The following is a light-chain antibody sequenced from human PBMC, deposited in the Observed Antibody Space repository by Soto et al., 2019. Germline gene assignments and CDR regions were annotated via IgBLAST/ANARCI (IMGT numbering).Light chain of an antibody. J-gene: IGKJ5*01. Sequence: EIVLTQSPGTLSLSPGDRATLSCRASQSVSSSYLAGYQQKPRQAPPLLIYDAATRATGGAARCSGSGSATTFTLTTDSLQPADSAAYYCRQRKNWHPITFGQGTRLEIK. V-gene: IGKV3D-20*02. CDR2: DAA. CDR1: QSVSSSY. CDR3: RQRKNWHPIT.